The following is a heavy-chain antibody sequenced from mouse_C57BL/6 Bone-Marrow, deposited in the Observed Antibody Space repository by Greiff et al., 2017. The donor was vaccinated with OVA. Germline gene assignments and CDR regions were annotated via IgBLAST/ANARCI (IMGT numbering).Heavy chain of an antibody. V-gene: IGHV1-64*01. CDR1: GYSFTSYW. J-gene: IGHJ3*01. CDR2: IHPNSGST. D-gene: IGHD2-3*01. CDR3: ARWYYDRGFAY. Sequence: QVQLQQPGAELVKPGASVKLSCTATGYSFTSYWMHWVKQRPGQGLELIGMIHPNSGSTNYNATFKSKATLTVDKSSSTAYMQLSRLTSEDSAVYYGARWYYDRGFAYWGKGTLVTVSA.